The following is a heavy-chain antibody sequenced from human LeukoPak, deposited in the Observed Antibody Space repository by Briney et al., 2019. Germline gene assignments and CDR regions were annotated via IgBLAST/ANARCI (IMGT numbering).Heavy chain of an antibody. Sequence: NPSQTLSLTCTVSGGSISSGDFYWSWIRQPPEKGLEYIGYIYHSGITFYNPSLRSRVTVSIDTSKNQSSLKLSSVTAADTAVYYCARDRSTVDYYGLDVWGQGTTVIVSS. CDR1: GGSISSGDFY. CDR2: IYHSGIT. CDR3: ARDRSTVDYYGLDV. V-gene: IGHV4-30-4*01. D-gene: IGHD4-11*01. J-gene: IGHJ6*02.